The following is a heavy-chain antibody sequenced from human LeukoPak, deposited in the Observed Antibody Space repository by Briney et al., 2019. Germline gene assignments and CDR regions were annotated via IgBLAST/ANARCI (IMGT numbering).Heavy chain of an antibody. V-gene: IGHV4-34*01. D-gene: IGHD3-10*01. Sequence: PSETLSLTCAVYGGSFSGYYWSWIRQPPGKGLEWIGEINHSGSTNYNPSLKSRVTIPVDTSKNQFSLKLSSVTAADTAVYYCARGRGITMVRGRRNWFDPWGQGTLVTVSS. CDR3: ARGRGITMVRGRRNWFDP. J-gene: IGHJ5*02. CDR2: INHSGST. CDR1: GGSFSGYY.